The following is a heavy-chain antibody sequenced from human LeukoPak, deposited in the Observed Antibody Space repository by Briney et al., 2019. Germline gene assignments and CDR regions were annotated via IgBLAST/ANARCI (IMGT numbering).Heavy chain of an antibody. V-gene: IGHV3-43*02. D-gene: IGHD1-26*01. CDR3: VKDIAYSGYTPRTFEH. CDR1: GCTFVDSA. Sequence: GGALRLSCAPCGCTFVDSAMHGLGQAPGRGVEGGSVISGGGYTTYYADSVKPRFTIPRANANNSLYLQISRLRTEDTAFYSCVKDIAYSGYTPRTFEHWGQGTLVTVAS. CDR2: ISGGGYTT. J-gene: IGHJ4*02.